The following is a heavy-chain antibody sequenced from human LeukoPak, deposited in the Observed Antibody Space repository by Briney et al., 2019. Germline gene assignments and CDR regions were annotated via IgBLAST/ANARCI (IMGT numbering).Heavy chain of an antibody. D-gene: IGHD6-19*01. CDR3: ARLTKGEQWLAYYFDY. CDR2: IYDTGTPT. V-gene: IGHV4-59*08. J-gene: IGHJ4*02. Sequence: PSETLSLTCTVSGGSISSYYWSWIRQPPGEGLDYIGFIYDTGTPTNYNPLLKSRVTLSVDTSKNQFSLNLNSVTAADTAVYYCARLTKGEQWLAYYFDYWGQGALVTVSS. CDR1: GGSISSYY.